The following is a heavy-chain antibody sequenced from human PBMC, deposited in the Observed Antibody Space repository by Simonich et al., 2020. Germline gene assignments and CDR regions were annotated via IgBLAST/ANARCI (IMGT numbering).Heavy chain of an antibody. V-gene: IGHV4-39*01. D-gene: IGHD6-13*01. CDR1: GGSISSSSYY. CDR3: ARHAGFAFDI. CDR2: IYYSGSP. J-gene: IGHJ3*02. Sequence: QLQLQESGPGLVKPSETLSLTFTVSGGSISSSSYYWGWIRQPPGKGLEWIGSIYYSGSPYYNPSLKSRVTISVDTSKNQFSLKLSSVTAADTAVYYCARHAGFAFDIWGQGTMVTVSS.